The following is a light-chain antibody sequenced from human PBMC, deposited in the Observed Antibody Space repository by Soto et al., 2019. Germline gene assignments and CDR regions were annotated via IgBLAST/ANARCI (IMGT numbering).Light chain of an antibody. J-gene: IGKJ2*01. CDR2: GAS. V-gene: IGKV3-20*01. CDR3: QQYCSSPPKYT. Sequence: EIVLTQSPGTLSLSPGERATLSCRASQSVSSSYLACYQQNPGQAPRLLIYGASSRATGIPDRFSGSGSRTDFTLTISRLEPEDFAVYYCQQYCSSPPKYTFCQEAKQEIK. CDR1: QSVSSSY.